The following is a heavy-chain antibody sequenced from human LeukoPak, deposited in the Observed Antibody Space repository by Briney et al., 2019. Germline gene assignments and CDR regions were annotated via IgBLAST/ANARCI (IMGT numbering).Heavy chain of an antibody. Sequence: ASVKVSCKASGYTFTNYGISWVRQAPGQGLEWMGWISAYNGNTNYARRLQGRITMTTDTSTGTVYMELRSLRSDDSPVYYCARDRDKQLYLRPNYFDYWGQGTLVTVSS. J-gene: IGHJ4*02. CDR3: ARDRDKQLYLRPNYFDY. D-gene: IGHD5-18*01. CDR2: ISAYNGNT. V-gene: IGHV1-18*01. CDR1: GYTFTNYG.